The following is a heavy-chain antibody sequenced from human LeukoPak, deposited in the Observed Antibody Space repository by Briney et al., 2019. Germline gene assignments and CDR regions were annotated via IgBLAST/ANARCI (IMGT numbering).Heavy chain of an antibody. D-gene: IGHD6-13*01. CDR3: ARALRYSSSWYVGEIDY. V-gene: IGHV4-39*07. J-gene: IGHJ4*02. CDR2: IYYSGST. CDR1: GGSISSSSYY. Sequence: SETLSLTCTVSGGSISSSSYYWGWLRQPPGKGLEWIGSIYYSGSTYYNPSLKSRVTISVDTSKNQFSLKLSSVTAADTAVYYCARALRYSSSWYVGEIDYWGQGTLVTVSS.